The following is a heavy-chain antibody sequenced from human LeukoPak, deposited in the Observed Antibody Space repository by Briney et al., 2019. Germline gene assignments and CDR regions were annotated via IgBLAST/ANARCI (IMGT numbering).Heavy chain of an antibody. CDR3: ARVDGSSSCPDY. CDR2: IKKDGSET. V-gene: IGHV3-7*01. CDR1: GFTFSTYW. Sequence: GGSLRLSCAASGFTFSTYWMSWVRQAPGKGQEWAANIKKDGSETYYVDSVKGRFTISRDNANNLLYLEMNSLRAEDTALYYCARVDGSSSCPDYWGQGTLVTVSS. J-gene: IGHJ4*02. D-gene: IGHD6-13*01.